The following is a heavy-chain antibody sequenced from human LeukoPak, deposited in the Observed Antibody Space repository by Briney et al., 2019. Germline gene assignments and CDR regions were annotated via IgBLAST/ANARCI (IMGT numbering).Heavy chain of an antibody. D-gene: IGHD3-22*01. CDR1: GGTFSSYA. CDR2: IIPIFGTA. V-gene: IGHV1-69*05. J-gene: IGHJ4*02. CDR3: ARVSSGLADYFDY. Sequence: SVKVSCKASGGTFSSYAISWVRQAPGRGLEWMGRIIPIFGTANYAQKFQGRVTITTDESTSTAYMELSSLRSEDTAVYYCARVSSGLADYFDYWGQGTLVTVSS.